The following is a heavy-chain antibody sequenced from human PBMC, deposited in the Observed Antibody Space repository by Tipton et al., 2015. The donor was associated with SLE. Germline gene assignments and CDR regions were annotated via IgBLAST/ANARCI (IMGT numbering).Heavy chain of an antibody. V-gene: IGHV4-39*01. Sequence: SLTCTVSGGSISRGPYHWGWIRQTPGKGLEWIGDVYYSGSAYYSRSLKSRVTISVDTSKMQFSLRLTSVTAADTAIYFCARHDVSVTGTKGFDYWCQGNPVTVSS. CDR3: ARHDVSVTGTKGFDY. D-gene: IGHD1-1*01. CDR1: GGSISRGPYH. CDR2: VYYSGSA. J-gene: IGHJ4*02.